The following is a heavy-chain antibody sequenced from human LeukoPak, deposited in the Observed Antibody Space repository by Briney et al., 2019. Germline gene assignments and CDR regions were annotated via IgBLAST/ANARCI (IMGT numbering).Heavy chain of an antibody. D-gene: IGHD4-17*01. V-gene: IGHV4-4*07. Sequence: PSETLSLTCTVSGGSISSYYWGWIRQPAGKGLEWIGRIYTSGSTNYNPSLKSRVTMSVDTSKNQFSLKLSSVTAADTAVYYCARDPNYGDYLNWFDPWGQGTLVTVSS. CDR1: GGSISSYY. CDR3: ARDPNYGDYLNWFDP. J-gene: IGHJ5*02. CDR2: IYTSGST.